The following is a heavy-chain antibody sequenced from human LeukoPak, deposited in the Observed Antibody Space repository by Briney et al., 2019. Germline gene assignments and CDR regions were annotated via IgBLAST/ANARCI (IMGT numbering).Heavy chain of an antibody. D-gene: IGHD6-13*01. CDR2: IYYSGST. J-gene: IGHJ6*02. CDR1: GFTFSSYA. CDR3: ARLPLAAAGRGYYYYYGMDV. Sequence: GSLRLSCAASGFTFSSYAMSWIRQPPGKGLEWIGYIYYSGSTNYNPSLKSRVTISVDTSKNQFSLKLSSVTAADTAVYYCARLPLAAAGRGYYYYYGMDVWGQGTTVTVSS. V-gene: IGHV4-59*08.